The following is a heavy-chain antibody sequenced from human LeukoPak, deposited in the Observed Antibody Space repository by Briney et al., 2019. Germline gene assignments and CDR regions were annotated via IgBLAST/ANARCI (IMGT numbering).Heavy chain of an antibody. Sequence: GGSLRLSRAASGFTFSHYGMHWVRQAPGKGLEWVTLISYDGSNKKYADSVKGRFTISRDNSKNTLYLHMNSLRGEDTAVYYCAKDRSGSYDHFDYWGQGTRVTVSS. D-gene: IGHD1-26*01. CDR2: ISYDGSNK. J-gene: IGHJ4*02. CDR1: GFTFSHYG. CDR3: AKDRSGSYDHFDY. V-gene: IGHV3-30*18.